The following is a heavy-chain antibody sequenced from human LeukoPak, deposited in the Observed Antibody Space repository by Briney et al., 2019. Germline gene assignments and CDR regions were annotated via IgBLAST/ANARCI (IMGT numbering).Heavy chain of an antibody. CDR1: GGTISSGDYY. CDR2: MYYSGST. D-gene: IGHD3-22*01. J-gene: IGHJ5*02. V-gene: IGHV4-30-4*01. CDR3: ARPYYYDSRIDP. Sequence: SQTLSLTCTVSGGTISSGDYYWSWIRQPPGKGLEWIAYMYYSGSTYYNPSLKSRVTMSADTSKNQLSLKLSSVTAADTAVYYCARPYYYDSRIDPWGQGILVTVSS.